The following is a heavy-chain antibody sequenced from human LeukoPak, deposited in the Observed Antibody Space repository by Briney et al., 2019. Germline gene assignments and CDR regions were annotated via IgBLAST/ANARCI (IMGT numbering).Heavy chain of an antibody. Sequence: GESLKVSCKGSGYSFTSYWIGWVRQMPGKGLEWMGIIYPGDSDTRYGPSFQGQVTISADKSISTAYLQWSSLKASDTAMYYCARFIVGATDYFDYWGQGTLVTVSS. D-gene: IGHD1-26*01. CDR3: ARFIVGATDYFDY. CDR2: IYPGDSDT. J-gene: IGHJ4*02. CDR1: GYSFTSYW. V-gene: IGHV5-51*01.